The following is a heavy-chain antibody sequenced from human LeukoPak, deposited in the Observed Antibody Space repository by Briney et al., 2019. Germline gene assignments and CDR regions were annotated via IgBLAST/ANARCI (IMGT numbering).Heavy chain of an antibody. V-gene: IGHV3-48*03. D-gene: IGHD3-10*01. CDR3: ARDLRVRGSYYGMDV. Sequence: PGGSLRLSCAASGFTFSNYEMNWVRQAPGRGLGWVSYISSHSSTIYYADSVKGRITISRANANNSLYLQMNSLRAEDTAVYYCARDLRVRGSYYGMDVWGQGTTVTVSS. CDR1: GFTFSNYE. J-gene: IGHJ6*02. CDR2: ISSHSSTI.